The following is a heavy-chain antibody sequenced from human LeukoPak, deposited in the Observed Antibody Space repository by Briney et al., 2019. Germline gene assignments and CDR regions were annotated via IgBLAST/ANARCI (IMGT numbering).Heavy chain of an antibody. J-gene: IGHJ5*02. V-gene: IGHV4-4*07. CDR1: GGSISTFY. CDR2: INNSGST. D-gene: IGHD3-10*01. Sequence: SETLSLTCTVSGGSISTFYWTWIRQPAGKALEWIGRINNSGSTNYNPSLRSRVSMSVDRSKNQFSVTLSSVTAADTAVYFGAREGRDPGLLDPLGQGTLVTVSS. CDR3: AREGRDPGLLDP.